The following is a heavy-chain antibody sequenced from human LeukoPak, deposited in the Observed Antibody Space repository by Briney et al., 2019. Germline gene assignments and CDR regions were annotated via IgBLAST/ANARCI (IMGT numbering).Heavy chain of an antibody. J-gene: IGHJ3*02. CDR3: AKIFRYFDWLDAFDI. CDR1: GFTFSSYG. Sequence: GGTLRLPCAASGFTFSSYGMSWVRQAPGKGLEWVSAISGSGGSTYYADSVKGRFTISRDNSKNTLYLQMNSLRAEDTAVYYCAKIFRYFDWLDAFDIWGQGTMVTVSS. CDR2: ISGSGGST. V-gene: IGHV3-23*01. D-gene: IGHD3-9*01.